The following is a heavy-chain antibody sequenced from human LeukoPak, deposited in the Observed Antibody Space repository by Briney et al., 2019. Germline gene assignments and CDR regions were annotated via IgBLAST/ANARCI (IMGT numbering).Heavy chain of an antibody. Sequence: ASVKVSCKASGYTFTRHFIHWVRQAPGQGLEWMGWINPNSGGTNYAQKFQGRVTMTRDMSITTAYMELSRLRSDDTSMYYCWRGGGVELTIHAFNIGGKGQWSPSLQ. D-gene: IGHD2-21*01. CDR1: GYTFTRHF. V-gene: IGHV1-2*02. J-gene: IGHJ3*02. CDR2: INPNSGGT. CDR3: WRGGGVELTIHAFNI.